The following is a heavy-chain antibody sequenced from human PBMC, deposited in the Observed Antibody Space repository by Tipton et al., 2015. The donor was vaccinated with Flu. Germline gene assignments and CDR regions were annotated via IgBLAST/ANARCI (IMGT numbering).Heavy chain of an antibody. CDR1: GFSVTNNY. CDR2: IYSGGNT. V-gene: IGHV3-53*01. Sequence: VQLVQSGGGLIQRGGSLRLSCAVSGFSVTNNYMTWVRQAPGKGLEWVSVIYSGGNTFYSDSVKGRFTISRDDSKNTLYLQMNSLRGEDTAVYYCARGRGYCVTTTFLLPFDFWGQGTLVTVSS. CDR3: ARGRGYCVTTTFLLPFDF. J-gene: IGHJ4*02. D-gene: IGHD2/OR15-2a*01.